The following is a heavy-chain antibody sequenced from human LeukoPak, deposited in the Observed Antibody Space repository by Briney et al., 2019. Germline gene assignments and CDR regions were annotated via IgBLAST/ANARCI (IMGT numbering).Heavy chain of an antibody. CDR1: GYTFTGYY. CDR3: ARWWQQLVARYYFDY. V-gene: IGHV1-2*02. CDR2: INPNSGGT. Sequence: GASVKVSCKASGYTFTGYYMHWVRQAPGQGLEWMGWINPNSGGTNYAQKFQGRVTMTRDTSISTAYMELRSLRSDDTAVYYCARWWQQLVARYYFDYWGQGTLVTVSS. J-gene: IGHJ4*02. D-gene: IGHD6-13*01.